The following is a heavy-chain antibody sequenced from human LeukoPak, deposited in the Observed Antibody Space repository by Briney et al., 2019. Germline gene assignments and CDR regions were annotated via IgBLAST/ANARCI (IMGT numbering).Heavy chain of an antibody. CDR2: IYSGGST. CDR3: ATEGYYEDAFDI. CDR1: GFAVSSNY. V-gene: IGHV3-53*01. Sequence: GGSLRLSFAASGFAVSSNYMSWVRQAPGKGREWGSVIYSGGSTDYANSVKGRFTISRDNAKNTLYLQMNSLRAEDTAVYYCATEGYYEDAFDIWGQGTMVTVSS. D-gene: IGHD3-22*01. J-gene: IGHJ3*02.